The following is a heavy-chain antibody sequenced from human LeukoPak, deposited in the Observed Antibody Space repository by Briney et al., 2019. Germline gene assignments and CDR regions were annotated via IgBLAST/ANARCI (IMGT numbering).Heavy chain of an antibody. CDR1: GGSFSGYY. CDR2: IYYSGST. V-gene: IGHV4-59*08. CDR3: ARGPNYPSPSPFDY. D-gene: IGHD5-24*01. J-gene: IGHJ4*02. Sequence: SETLSLTGAVYGGSFSGYYWSWIRQPPGKGLEWIGCIYYSGSTDYNPSLKSRVTISVDTSKNQFSLKLSSVTAAGTAVYYCARGPNYPSPSPFDYWGQGTLVTVSS.